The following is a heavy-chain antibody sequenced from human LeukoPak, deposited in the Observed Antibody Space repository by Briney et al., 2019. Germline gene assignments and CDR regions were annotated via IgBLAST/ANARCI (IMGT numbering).Heavy chain of an antibody. D-gene: IGHD6-19*01. Sequence: PGGSLRLSCAASGFTFSSYAMSCIRQDPGKGLEWVSAISGSGGSTYYADSVKGRFTISRDNSKNTLYLQMNSLRAEDTAVYYCAKSQGLLANWYFDLWGRGTLVTVSS. J-gene: IGHJ2*01. V-gene: IGHV3-23*01. CDR3: AKSQGLLANWYFDL. CDR2: ISGSGGST. CDR1: GFTFSSYA.